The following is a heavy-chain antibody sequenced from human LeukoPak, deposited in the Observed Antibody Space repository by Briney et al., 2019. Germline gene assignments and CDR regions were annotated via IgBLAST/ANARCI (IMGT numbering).Heavy chain of an antibody. CDR3: ARSSYDSSGYDAFDI. CDR2: ISSSSSYI. J-gene: IGHJ3*02. CDR1: GFTVSSNY. Sequence: GGSLRLSCAASGFTVSSNYMNWVRQAPGKGLEWVSSISSSSSYIYYADSVKGRFTISRDNAKNSLYLQMNSLRAEETAVYYCARSSYDSSGYDAFDIWGQGTMVTVSS. D-gene: IGHD3-22*01. V-gene: IGHV3-21*01.